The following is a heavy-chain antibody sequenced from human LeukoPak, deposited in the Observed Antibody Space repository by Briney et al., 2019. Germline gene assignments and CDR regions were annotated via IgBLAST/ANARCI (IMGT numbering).Heavy chain of an antibody. CDR1: GGSISSGDYY. CDR2: IYYSGST. V-gene: IGHV4-30-4*01. J-gene: IGHJ6*02. Sequence: SQTLSLTCTVSGGSISSGDYYWSWIRQPPGKGLEWIGYIYYSGSTYYNPSLKSRVTISVDTSKNQFSLKLSSVTAADTAVYYCARDPGGSYPRMGYYGMDVWGQGTTVTVSS. CDR3: ARDPGGSYPRMGYYGMDV. D-gene: IGHD1-26*01.